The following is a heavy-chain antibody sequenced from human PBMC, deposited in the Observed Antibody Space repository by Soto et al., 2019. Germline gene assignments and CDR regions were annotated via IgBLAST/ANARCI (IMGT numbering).Heavy chain of an antibody. V-gene: IGHV4-39*01. D-gene: IGHD3-3*01. CDR3: ARQGYYDLLSGYYLFDY. CDR2: IYYSGST. CDR1: GGSISSSSYY. Sequence: PSETLSLTCTVSGGSISSSSYYWGWIRQPPGKGLEWIGSIYYSGSTNYNPSLKSRVIMSVDTSKNQFSLKLTSVTAADTAVYYCARQGYYDLLSGYYLFDYWGQGILVTSPQ. J-gene: IGHJ4*02.